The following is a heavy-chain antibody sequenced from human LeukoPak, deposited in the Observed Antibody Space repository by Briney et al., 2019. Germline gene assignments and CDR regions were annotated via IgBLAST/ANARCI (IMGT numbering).Heavy chain of an antibody. V-gene: IGHV1-18*04. CDR1: GYTFTSYG. CDR3: ARDKYGIGASYYGSGSYSEYYYYYGMDV. D-gene: IGHD3-10*01. Sequence: ASVKVSCKASGYTFTSYGISWVRQAPGQGLEWMGWISAYNGNTNYAQKLQGRVTMTTDTSTSTAYMELRSLRSDDTAVYYCARDKYGIGASYYGSGSYSEYYYYYGMDVWGKGTTVTVSS. CDR2: ISAYNGNT. J-gene: IGHJ6*04.